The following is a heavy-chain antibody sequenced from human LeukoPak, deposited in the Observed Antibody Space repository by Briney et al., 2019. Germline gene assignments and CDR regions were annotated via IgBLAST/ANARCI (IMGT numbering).Heavy chain of an antibody. CDR3: ATVGTTGTRWFDP. V-gene: IGHV5-51*01. CDR2: IFPLDSDT. J-gene: IGHJ5*02. D-gene: IGHD1-1*01. Sequence: GESLKISCKGSAYTFSTSWIAWVRQMPGKGLEWMGIIFPLDSDTRYSPSLQGQVTISVDKAISTAYLQWSSLKTSDTAIYYCATVGTTGTRWFDPWGQGTLVTVSS. CDR1: AYTFSTSW.